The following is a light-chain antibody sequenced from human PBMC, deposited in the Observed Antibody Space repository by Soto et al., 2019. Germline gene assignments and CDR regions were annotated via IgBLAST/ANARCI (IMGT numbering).Light chain of an antibody. J-gene: IGLJ2*01. CDR3: LLSYSGARPVV. V-gene: IGLV7-46*01. CDR1: TGPVTSGHY. CDR2: DAN. Sequence: QALVTQEPSLTVSPGGTVTLTCGSTTGPVTSGHYPFWFQQKPGQAPRTLIYDANNKYSWTPARFSGFLLGGKAALTLSGAQPEDEAEYYCLLSYSGARPVVFGGGTKLTVL.